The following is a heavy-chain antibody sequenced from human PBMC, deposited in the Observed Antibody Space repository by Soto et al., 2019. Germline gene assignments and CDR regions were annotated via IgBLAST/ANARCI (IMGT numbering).Heavy chain of an antibody. D-gene: IGHD2-8*01. CDR1: GYSFTSYW. Sequence: GESLKISCTGVGYSFTSYWIGWVRQMPGKGLEWMGIIYPGDSDTRYSPSFQGQVTISADKSISTVYLQWSSLKASDTAMYYCARGYCTTNICDPLDYWGQGTLVTVSS. CDR3: ARGYCTTNICDPLDY. J-gene: IGHJ4*02. V-gene: IGHV5-51*01. CDR2: IYPGDSDT.